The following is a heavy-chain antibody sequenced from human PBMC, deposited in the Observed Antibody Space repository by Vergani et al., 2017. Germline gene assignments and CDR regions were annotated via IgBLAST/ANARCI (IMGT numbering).Heavy chain of an antibody. V-gene: IGHV4-39*01. CDR1: GGSISSSSYY. CDR3: ARVFYYDSSGSEYNWFDP. CDR2: IYYSGST. J-gene: IGHJ5*02. Sequence: QLQLQESGPGLVKPSETLSLTCTVSGGSISSSSYYWGWIRQPPGKGLEWIGSIYYSGSTYYNPSLKSRVTISVDTSKNQFSLKLSSVTAADTAVYYCARVFYYDSSGSEYNWFDPWGQGTLVTVSS. D-gene: IGHD3-22*01.